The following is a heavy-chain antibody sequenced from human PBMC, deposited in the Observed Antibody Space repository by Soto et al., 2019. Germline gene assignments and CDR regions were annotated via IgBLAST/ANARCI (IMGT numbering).Heavy chain of an antibody. CDR1: GDIFSSLG. CDR3: ASSTSGWYGGGYFDF. V-gene: IGHV1-18*01. Sequence: QVQLVQSGPEVKKPGASVKVSCKASGDIFSSLGFSWVRQAPGQGLEWMGWISAYNGNTNYAQNLQGRVTMTTDTFTRTVNMELRSLRSDDTAVYFCASSTSGWYGGGYFDFWGQGTLVTVSS. CDR2: ISAYNGNT. J-gene: IGHJ4*02. D-gene: IGHD6-19*01.